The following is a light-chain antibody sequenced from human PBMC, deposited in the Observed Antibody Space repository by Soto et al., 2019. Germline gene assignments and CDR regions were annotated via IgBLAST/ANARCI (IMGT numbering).Light chain of an antibody. J-gene: IGLJ1*01. CDR1: SSDVGSYNL. CDR2: EGS. V-gene: IGLV2-23*01. CDR3: CSYAGSSSYV. Sequence: QSALTQPASVSGSPGQSITISCTGTSSDVGSYNLVSWYQQHPGKAPKLMIYEGSKRPSGVSNRFSGSKSGNTASLTISGLQAEDEADYYCCSYAGSSSYVFGPGTKRTVL.